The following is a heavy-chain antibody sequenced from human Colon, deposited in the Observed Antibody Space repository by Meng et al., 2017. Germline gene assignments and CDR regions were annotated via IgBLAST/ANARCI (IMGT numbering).Heavy chain of an antibody. V-gene: IGHV3-53*04. CDR1: GFIVSSNY. CDR2: IYSGGST. D-gene: IGHD3-10*02. J-gene: IGHJ3*02. CDR3: RCSGSYYPTNDAFDI. Sequence: GESPMTSRAAPGFIVSSNYMSRVRQAPGKGLEWVSVIYSGGSTYYAASVKGRFTISRHNSKNTLYLQMNSLGAEDTAVYYCRCSGSYYPTNDAFDIWGQGTMVTVSS.